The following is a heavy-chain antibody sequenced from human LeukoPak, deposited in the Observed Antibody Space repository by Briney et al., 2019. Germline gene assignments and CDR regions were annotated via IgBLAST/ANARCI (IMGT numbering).Heavy chain of an antibody. CDR2: INPLDSDT. J-gene: IGHJ4*02. CDR1: GYPFDTYW. Sequence: GESLKISCKGSGYPFDTYWIGWVRQTPGKGLEWMGIINPLDSDTRYSPSFQGQVTFSADKSITTAYLQWSSPAASDTAMYYCTRRIDYGDYDYWGQGTLVTVSS. D-gene: IGHD4-17*01. V-gene: IGHV5-51*01. CDR3: TRRIDYGDYDY.